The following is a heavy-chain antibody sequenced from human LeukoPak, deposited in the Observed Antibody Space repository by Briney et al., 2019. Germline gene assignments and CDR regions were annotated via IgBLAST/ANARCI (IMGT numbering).Heavy chain of an antibody. Sequence: PGGSLRLSCAASGFTFSSYWMHWVRQAPGKGLVWVSRINSDGSSTSYADSVKGRFTISRDNAKNTLYLQMNSLRAEDTAVYYCARVMYYYGSGSSYYYGMDVWGQGTTVTVSS. D-gene: IGHD3-10*01. V-gene: IGHV3-74*01. CDR1: GFTFSSYW. J-gene: IGHJ6*02. CDR3: ARVMYYYGSGSSYYYGMDV. CDR2: INSDGSST.